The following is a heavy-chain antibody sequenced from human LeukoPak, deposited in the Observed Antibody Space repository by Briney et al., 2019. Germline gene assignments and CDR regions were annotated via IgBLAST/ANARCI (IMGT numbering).Heavy chain of an antibody. V-gene: IGHV1-18*01. J-gene: IGHJ4*02. Sequence: ASVKVSCKASGYTFTSYGISWVRQAPGQGLEWMGWISAYNGNTNYAQKLQGRVTMTTDTSTSIAYMELRSLRSDDTAVYYCARSYDFWSGYYPLRWFFDYWGQGTLVTVSS. CDR1: GYTFTSYG. D-gene: IGHD3-3*01. CDR2: ISAYNGNT. CDR3: ARSYDFWSGYYPLRWFFDY.